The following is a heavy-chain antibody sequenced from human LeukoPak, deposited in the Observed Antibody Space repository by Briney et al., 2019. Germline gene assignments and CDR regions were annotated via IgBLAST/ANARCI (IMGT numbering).Heavy chain of an antibody. CDR3: VRGFDGYYGFDI. J-gene: IGHJ3*02. V-gene: IGHV3-7*05. D-gene: IGHD5-24*01. CDR2: INQDGSEK. Sequence: PGGSLRLSCEPSGFTLSIYWMSWVRQAPGKGLEWVANINQDGSEKYYVDSVKGRFTISRDNAKKSLYLQMNGLRVEDTAVYYCVRGFDGYYGFDIWGQGTMVTVSS. CDR1: GFTLSIYW.